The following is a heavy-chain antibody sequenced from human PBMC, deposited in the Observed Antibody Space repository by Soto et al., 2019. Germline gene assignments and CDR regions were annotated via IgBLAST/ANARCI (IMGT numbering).Heavy chain of an antibody. Sequence: ASVKVSCKASGGTFSSYTISWVRQAPGQGLEWMGRIIPILGIANYAQKFQGRVTITADKSTSTAYMELSSLRSEDTAVYYCARVTYYYGSGSSPDAFDIWGQGTMVTVSS. CDR2: IIPILGIA. CDR1: GGTFSSYT. V-gene: IGHV1-69*02. CDR3: ARVTYYYGSGSSPDAFDI. D-gene: IGHD3-10*01. J-gene: IGHJ3*02.